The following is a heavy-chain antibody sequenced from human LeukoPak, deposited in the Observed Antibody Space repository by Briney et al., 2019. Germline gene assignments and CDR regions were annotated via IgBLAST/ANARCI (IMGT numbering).Heavy chain of an antibody. CDR3: ARTLSSGWYPFDY. Sequence: SVTLSLTCTVSGGSISSSSYYWGWIRQPPGKGLEWIGSIYYSGSTYYNPSLKSRVTISVDTSKNQFSLKLSSVTAADTAVYYCARTLSSGWYPFDYWGQGTLVTVSS. CDR2: IYYSGST. V-gene: IGHV4-39*01. D-gene: IGHD6-19*01. J-gene: IGHJ4*02. CDR1: GGSISSSSYY.